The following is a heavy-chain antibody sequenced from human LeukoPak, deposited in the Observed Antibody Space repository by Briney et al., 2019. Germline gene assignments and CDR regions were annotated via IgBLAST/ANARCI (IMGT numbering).Heavy chain of an antibody. Sequence: GGSLRLSCAASGFTFSSYAMSWVRQAPGKGLEWVSAISGSGGSTYYADSVKGRFTISRDNSKNTLYLQMNSLRAEDTAVYYCAVIYASKGWLLPPFDYWGQGTLVTVSS. D-gene: IGHD3-22*01. V-gene: IGHV3-23*01. J-gene: IGHJ4*01. CDR3: AVIYASKGWLLPPFDY. CDR2: ISGSGGST. CDR1: GFTFSSYA.